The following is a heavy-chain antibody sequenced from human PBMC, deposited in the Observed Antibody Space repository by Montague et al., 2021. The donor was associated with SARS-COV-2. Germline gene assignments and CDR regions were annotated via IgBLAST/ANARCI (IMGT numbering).Heavy chain of an antibody. CDR3: ARDSGGSSPEDWLGFDP. CDR2: IYYSGST. Sequence: ETLSLTCTVSGGSISSYYWSWIRQPPGKGLEWIGYIYYSGSTDYNPSLKSRVTISVDTSKNQFSLKLSSVTAADTAVYYCARDSGGSSPEDWLGFDPWGQGTLVTASS. CDR1: GGSISSYY. J-gene: IGHJ5*02. V-gene: IGHV4-59*01. D-gene: IGHD2-15*01.